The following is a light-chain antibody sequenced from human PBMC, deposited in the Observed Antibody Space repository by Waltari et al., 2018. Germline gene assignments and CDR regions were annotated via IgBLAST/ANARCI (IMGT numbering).Light chain of an antibody. CDR2: AAS. CDR1: QSISSN. V-gene: IGKV1-39*01. Sequence: DIRVTQAPSSLSASVGARGTITCRASQSISSNLNWYQQKPGKAPKLLIYAASSLQSGVPLRFSGSGSGTDFSLTISSLKPADVATSDCQQSDSTPWTFGQGTTVEIK. J-gene: IGKJ1*01. CDR3: QQSDSTPWT.